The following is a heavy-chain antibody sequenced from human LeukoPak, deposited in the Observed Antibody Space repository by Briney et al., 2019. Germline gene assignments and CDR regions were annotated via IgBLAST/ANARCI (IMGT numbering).Heavy chain of an antibody. CDR1: GYTFTSYY. CDR2: INPSGGST. V-gene: IGHV1-46*01. Sequence: GASVKVSCKASGYTFTSYYMHWVRQAPGQGLEWMGIINPSGGSTSYAQKFQGRVTMTRDTSTSTVYMELSSLRSEDTAVYYCARGRGSGNPRRNWFDPWGQGTLVTVSS. D-gene: IGHD3-10*01. J-gene: IGHJ5*02. CDR3: ARGRGSGNPRRNWFDP.